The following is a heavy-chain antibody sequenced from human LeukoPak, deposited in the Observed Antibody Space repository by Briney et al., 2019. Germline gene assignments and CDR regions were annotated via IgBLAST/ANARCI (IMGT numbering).Heavy chain of an antibody. CDR2: IRSKANSYAT. V-gene: IGHV3-73*01. D-gene: IGHD4-17*01. CDR1: GFTFSGSA. CDR3: TRKRDYGDYEFYYYYGMDV. J-gene: IGHJ6*02. Sequence: PGGSLRLSCAASGFTFSGSAMPWVRQASGKGLEWVGRIRSKANSYATAYAASVKGRFTISRDDSKNTAYLQMNSLKTEDTAVYYCTRKRDYGDYEFYYYYGMDVWGQGTTVTVSS.